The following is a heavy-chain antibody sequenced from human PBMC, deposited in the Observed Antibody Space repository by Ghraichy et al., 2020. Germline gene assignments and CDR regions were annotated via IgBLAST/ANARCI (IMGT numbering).Heavy chain of an antibody. CDR3: AKAWSTSGYNFNYYFDS. CDR2: IRYDGSNK. CDR1: GFTFSSYG. D-gene: IGHD5-24*01. Sequence: GGSLRLSCAASGFTFSSYGMHWVRQAPGKGLEWVSFIRYDGSNKYYADSVKGRFTISRDNSKNTLFLQMNSLRLEETALYYCAKAWSTSGYNFNYYFDSWGQGTLVTVSS. J-gene: IGHJ4*02. V-gene: IGHV3-30*02.